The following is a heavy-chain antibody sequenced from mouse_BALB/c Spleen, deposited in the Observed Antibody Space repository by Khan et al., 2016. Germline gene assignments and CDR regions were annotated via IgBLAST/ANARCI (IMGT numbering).Heavy chain of an antibody. Sequence: EVQLQESGPGLVKPSQSLSLTCTVTGYSITSGYAWNWIRQFPGNRLEWMGYISYSGSTSYNPSLKSRISITRDTSKNQFFLQLNSVNSEDTATYYCARSDYGDKDAMDYWGQGTSVTVSS. V-gene: IGHV3-2*02. CDR1: GYSITSGYA. J-gene: IGHJ4*01. CDR2: ISYSGST. D-gene: IGHD1-1*01. CDR3: ARSDYGDKDAMDY.